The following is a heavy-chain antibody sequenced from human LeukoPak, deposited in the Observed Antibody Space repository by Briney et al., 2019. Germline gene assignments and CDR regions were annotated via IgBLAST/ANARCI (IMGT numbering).Heavy chain of an antibody. Sequence: GGSLRLSCAASGLTFSSYSMSWVRQAPGKGLFWVSGISASGSGTYYADSVKGRFTISRDNSKNTLYLQMNSLRAEDTAVYYCAKDAAGPEYWGQGTLVTVSS. D-gene: IGHD6-13*01. CDR1: GLTFSSYS. CDR2: ISASGSGT. J-gene: IGHJ4*02. V-gene: IGHV3-23*01. CDR3: AKDAAGPEY.